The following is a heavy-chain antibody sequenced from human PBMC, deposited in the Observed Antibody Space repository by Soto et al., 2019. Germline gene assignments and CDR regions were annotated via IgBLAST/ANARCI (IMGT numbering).Heavy chain of an antibody. CDR2: ISYDGSNK. D-gene: IGHD1-26*01. J-gene: IGHJ6*02. Sequence: GGSLRLSCAASGFTFSSYAMHWVRQAPGKGLEWVAVISYDGSNKYYADSVKGRFTISRDNSKNTLYLQMNSLRAEDTAVYYCARSSRGCGRYYYYGMDVWGQGTTVTVSS. CDR1: GFTFSSYA. CDR3: ARSSRGCGRYYYYGMDV. V-gene: IGHV3-30-3*01.